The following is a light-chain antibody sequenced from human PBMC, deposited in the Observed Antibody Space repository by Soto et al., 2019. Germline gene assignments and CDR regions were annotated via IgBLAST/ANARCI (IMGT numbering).Light chain of an antibody. V-gene: IGKV1-39*01. Sequence: IQMTQSPSSLSSSVRDIGTITCRASQSSATYIYWYQQQQGNDPNLLIYAASSLQSGVPSRFSGSGSGTDFTLTISSLQPEDFATYYCQQSYIIPPLTFGGGTKVDI. CDR2: AAS. CDR3: QQSYIIPPLT. J-gene: IGKJ4*01. CDR1: QSSATY.